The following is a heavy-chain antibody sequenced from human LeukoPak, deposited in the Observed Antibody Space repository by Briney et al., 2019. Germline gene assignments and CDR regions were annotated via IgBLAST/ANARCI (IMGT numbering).Heavy chain of an antibody. Sequence: GGSLRLSCAASGFTFSNYNINWVRQAPGKGLEWVSYISISSSTMYYADSVKGRFTISRDNAKNSLYLQMNSLRDEDTAVYYCARDKAEKWELFDYWGQGTLVTVSS. D-gene: IGHD1-26*01. V-gene: IGHV3-48*02. J-gene: IGHJ4*02. CDR3: ARDKAEKWELFDY. CDR1: GFTFSNYN. CDR2: ISISSSTM.